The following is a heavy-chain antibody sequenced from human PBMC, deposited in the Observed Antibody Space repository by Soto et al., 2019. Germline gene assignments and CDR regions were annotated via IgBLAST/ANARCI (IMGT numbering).Heavy chain of an antibody. V-gene: IGHV3-30-3*01. CDR1: GFTFSSCA. CDR3: AREGTTVVTPSFDY. J-gene: IGHJ4*02. Sequence: QVQLVESGGGVVQPGRSLRLSCAASGFTFSSCAMHWVRQAPGKGLEWVAVISYDGSNKYYADSVKGRFTISRDNSKNTLYLQMNSLRAEDTAVYYCAREGTTVVTPSFDYWGQGTLVTVSS. D-gene: IGHD4-17*01. CDR2: ISYDGSNK.